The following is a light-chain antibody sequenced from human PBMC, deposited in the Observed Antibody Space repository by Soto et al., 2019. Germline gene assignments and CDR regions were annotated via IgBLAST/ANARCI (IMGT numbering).Light chain of an antibody. CDR2: GAS. V-gene: IGKV3-20*01. CDR1: QSVSSGY. Sequence: DIVLTQSPGTLSLSPGNRATLSCRASQSVSSGYLAWYQQKPGQAPRLVIYGASSRATGIPDRFSGSGSGTGFTLTISRLEPEDFAVYYCQQYGRSPWTFGQGTKV. J-gene: IGKJ1*01. CDR3: QQYGRSPWT.